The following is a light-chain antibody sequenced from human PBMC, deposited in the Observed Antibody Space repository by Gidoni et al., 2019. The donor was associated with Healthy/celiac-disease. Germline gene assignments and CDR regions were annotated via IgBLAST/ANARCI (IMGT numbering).Light chain of an antibody. J-gene: IGKJ4*01. CDR3: QHYTTSMLT. CDR1: QTISNNY. V-gene: IGKV3-20*01. CDR2: GSS. Sequence: EIVLTHSPGTLSLSPGERATHSCRACQTISNNYLAWYQQGPGQAPRLLIFGSSSRATGIPDRFSGSGSGTDFTLTISTLEPEDFALYYCQHYTTSMLTFGGGTRVEIK.